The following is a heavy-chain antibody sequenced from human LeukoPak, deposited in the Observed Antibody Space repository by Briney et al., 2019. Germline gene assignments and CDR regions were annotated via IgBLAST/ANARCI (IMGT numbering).Heavy chain of an antibody. J-gene: IGHJ4*02. D-gene: IGHD3-3*01. Sequence: GGSLRLSCAVSGFTFSNYAMSWVRQAPGKGLEWVSTISGSGGSTYYADSVKGRFTISRDNSKNTLYLQMNSLRAEDTAVYYCAKPQYYDFWSGYYPFDYWGQGTLVTVSS. CDR2: ISGSGGST. CDR3: AKPQYYDFWSGYYPFDY. V-gene: IGHV3-23*01. CDR1: GFTFSNYA.